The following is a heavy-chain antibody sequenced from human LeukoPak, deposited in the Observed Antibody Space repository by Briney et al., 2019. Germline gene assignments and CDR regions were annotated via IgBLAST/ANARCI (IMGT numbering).Heavy chain of an antibody. J-gene: IGHJ4*02. CDR2: IYHSGST. CDR3: ARDTGGPPDY. CDR1: GGSVSRSDYY. D-gene: IGHD1-14*01. Sequence: SETLSLTCTVSGGSVSRSDYYWGWIRQPPGKGLEWIGSIYHSGSTYYNPSLKSRVTISVDTSKNQFSLKLSSVTAADTAVYYCARDTGGPPDYWGQGTLVTVSS. V-gene: IGHV4-39*07.